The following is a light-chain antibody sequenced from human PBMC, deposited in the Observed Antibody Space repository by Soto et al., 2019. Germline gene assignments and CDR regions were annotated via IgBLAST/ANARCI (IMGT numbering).Light chain of an antibody. J-gene: IGKJ4*01. CDR3: QQNDNLPLT. CDR2: DAS. V-gene: IGKV1-33*01. Sequence: DIHMTQSHSSLSASVGDRVTIPREASQNISNYLNWYQQKPGKAPKLLIYDASNLETGVPSRFSGSGSGTDFTFTISSLQPEDIATYYCQQNDNLPLTFGGGTKVDIK. CDR1: QNISNY.